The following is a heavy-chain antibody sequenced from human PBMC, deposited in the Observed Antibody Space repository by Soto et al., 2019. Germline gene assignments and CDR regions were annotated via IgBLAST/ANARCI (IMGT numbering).Heavy chain of an antibody. D-gene: IGHD3-10*01. CDR1: GYTFTSYD. V-gene: IGHV1-8*01. Sequence: ASVKVSCKASGYTFTSYDINWVRQATGQGLGWMGWMNPNSGNTGYAQKFQGRVTMTRNTSISTAYMELSSLRSEDTAVYYCAREGVRIQGAFDIWGQGTMVTVSS. CDR2: MNPNSGNT. CDR3: AREGVRIQGAFDI. J-gene: IGHJ3*02.